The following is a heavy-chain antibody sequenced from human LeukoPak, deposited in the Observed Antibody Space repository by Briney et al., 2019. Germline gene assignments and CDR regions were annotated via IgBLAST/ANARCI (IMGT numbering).Heavy chain of an antibody. CDR1: GFTFSDYY. D-gene: IGHD6-6*01. Sequence: PGGSLRLSCAASGFTFSDYYMSWIRQAPGKGLEWISYISSSGSTIYYADSVKGRFTISRDNARNSLYLQMNSLRADDTAVYYCARERAIASRRPYCFDYWGQGTLVTVSS. J-gene: IGHJ4*02. CDR3: ARERAIASRRPYCFDY. V-gene: IGHV3-11*01. CDR2: ISSSGSTI.